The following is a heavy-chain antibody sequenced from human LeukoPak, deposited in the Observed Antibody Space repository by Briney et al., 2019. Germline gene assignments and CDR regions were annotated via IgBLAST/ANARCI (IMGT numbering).Heavy chain of an antibody. Sequence: GASVKVSCKASGYTFTSYGISWVRQAPGQGLEWMGWISAYNGNTNYAQKLQGRVTMTTDTSTSTAYMELRSLRSDDTAVYYCARVTYYDILTCYFYGMDVWGQGTTATVSS. CDR1: GYTFTSYG. CDR2: ISAYNGNT. V-gene: IGHV1-18*01. D-gene: IGHD3-9*01. CDR3: ARVTYYDILTCYFYGMDV. J-gene: IGHJ6*02.